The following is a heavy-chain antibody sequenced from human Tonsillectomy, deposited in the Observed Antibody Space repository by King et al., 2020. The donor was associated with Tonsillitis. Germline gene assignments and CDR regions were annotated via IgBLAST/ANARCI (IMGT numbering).Heavy chain of an antibody. CDR2: ISYDERGT. Sequence: QLVQSGGGVVQPGGSLRLSCAASGFTFTSNTVHWVRQAPGKGLAWVTFISYDERGTYYADSVKGRFTISRDNSKNTLYLQMNSLRPEDTAVYYCAKEADAFDMWGQGTMVTVSS. CDR3: AKEADAFDM. J-gene: IGHJ3*02. V-gene: IGHV3-30*04. CDR1: GFTFTSNT.